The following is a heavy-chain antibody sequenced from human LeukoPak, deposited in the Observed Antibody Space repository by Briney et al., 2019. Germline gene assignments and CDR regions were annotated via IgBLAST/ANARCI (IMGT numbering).Heavy chain of an antibody. CDR2: ISYDGSSK. CDR3: ASLAVAATDDY. CDR1: GFTFSSYA. Sequence: GGSLRLSCAASGFTFSSYAMYWVRQAPGKGLEWVAVISYDGSSKYYADSVKGRFTISRDNSKNTLYLQMNSLRAEDTAVYYCASLAVAATDDYWGQGTLVTVSS. D-gene: IGHD6-19*01. V-gene: IGHV3-30*04. J-gene: IGHJ4*02.